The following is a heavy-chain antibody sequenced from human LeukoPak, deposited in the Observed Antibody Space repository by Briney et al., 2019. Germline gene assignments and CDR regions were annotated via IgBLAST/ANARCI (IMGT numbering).Heavy chain of an antibody. J-gene: IGHJ5*02. D-gene: IGHD4-17*01. CDR2: IYYSGST. CDR3: ATHIDYGDYNLQQFDP. CDR1: GGSISSYY. Sequence: SETLSLTCTVSGGSISSYYWSWIRQPPGKGLEWIGYIYYSGSTNYNPSLKSRVTISVDTSKNQFSLKLSSVTAADTAVYYCATHIDYGDYNLQQFDPWGQGTLVTVSS. V-gene: IGHV4-59*08.